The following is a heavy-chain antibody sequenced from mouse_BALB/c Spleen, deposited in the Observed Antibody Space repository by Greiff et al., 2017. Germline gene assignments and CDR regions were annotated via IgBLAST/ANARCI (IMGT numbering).Heavy chain of an antibody. J-gene: IGHJ3*01. CDR2: FYPGSGSI. D-gene: IGHD2-1*01. V-gene: IGHV1-62-2*01. Sequence: QVQLKESGAELVKPGASVKLSCKASGYTFTEYIIHWVKQRSGQGLEWIGWFYPGSGSIKYNEKFKDKATLTADKSSSTVYMELSRLTSEDSAVYFFARHEDKLWYYGGFAYWGQGTLVTVSA. CDR3: ARHEDKLWYYGGFAY. CDR1: GYTFTEYI.